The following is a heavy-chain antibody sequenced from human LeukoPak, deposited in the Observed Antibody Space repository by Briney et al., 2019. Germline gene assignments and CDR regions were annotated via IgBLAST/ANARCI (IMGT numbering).Heavy chain of an antibody. CDR1: GGSISSYC. D-gene: IGHD3-3*01. J-gene: IGHJ6*03. CDR2: IYTSGST. Sequence: SETLSLTCTVSGGSISSYCWSWIRQPAGKGLEWIGRIYTSGSTNYNPSLKSRVTMSVDTSKNQFSLKLSSVTAADTAVYYCARDGERYYDFWSGHYAGHYYYYYMDVWGKGTTVTVSS. V-gene: IGHV4-4*07. CDR3: ARDGERYYDFWSGHYAGHYYYYYMDV.